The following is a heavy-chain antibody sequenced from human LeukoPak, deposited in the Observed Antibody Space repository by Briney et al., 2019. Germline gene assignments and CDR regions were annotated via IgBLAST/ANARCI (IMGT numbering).Heavy chain of an antibody. V-gene: IGHV4-59*08. CDR1: GGSISNYY. CDR2: ISYSGGT. J-gene: IGHJ5*02. Sequence: KPSETLSLTCTVSGGSISNYYWNCIRQRPGKGLEWVGHISYSGGTKYNPSLQSRVTISIDTSKNQFSLNLSSVTAADTAVYYCARRVIMSAAGVPDTWLDPWGQGILVTVSS. D-gene: IGHD2-8*01. CDR3: ARRVIMSAAGVPDTWLDP.